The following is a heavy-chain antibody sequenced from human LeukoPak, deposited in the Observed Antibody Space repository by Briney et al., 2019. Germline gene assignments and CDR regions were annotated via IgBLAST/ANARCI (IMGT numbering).Heavy chain of an antibody. D-gene: IGHD2-15*01. J-gene: IGHJ6*02. Sequence: KPSETLSPTCAVYGGSFSGYYWSWIRQPPGKGLEWIGEINHSGSTNYNPFLKSRVTISVDTSKNQFSLKLSSVTAADPAVYYCGRGRNLVVVAASGIGDYYYYGMDGWGQGTTVTVSS. V-gene: IGHV4-34*01. CDR1: GGSFSGYY. CDR3: GRGRNLVVVAASGIGDYYYYGMDG. CDR2: INHSGST.